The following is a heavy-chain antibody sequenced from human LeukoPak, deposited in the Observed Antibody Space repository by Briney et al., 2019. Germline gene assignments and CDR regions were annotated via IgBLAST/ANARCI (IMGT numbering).Heavy chain of an antibody. V-gene: IGHV3-21*01. CDR2: ISSSSSYI. Sequence: GGSLRLSCAASGFTFSSYVMSWVRQAPGKGLEWVSSISSSSSYIYYADSVKGRFTISRDNAKNSLYLQMNSLRAEDTAVYYCARGEDSSGYYWGQGTLVTVSS. CDR3: ARGEDSSGYY. J-gene: IGHJ4*02. CDR1: GFTFSSYV. D-gene: IGHD3-22*01.